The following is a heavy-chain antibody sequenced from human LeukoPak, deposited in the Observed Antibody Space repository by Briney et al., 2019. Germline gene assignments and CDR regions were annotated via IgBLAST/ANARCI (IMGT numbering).Heavy chain of an antibody. Sequence: PSETLSLTCTVSGGSISSYYWSWIRQPPGKGLEWIGYIYYSGSTNYNPSLKRRVTISVDTSKNQFSLKLSSVTAADTAVYYCARVYSSGWYDVGEYYFDYWGQGTLVTVSS. CDR1: GGSISSYY. J-gene: IGHJ4*02. V-gene: IGHV4-59*08. CDR2: IYYSGST. D-gene: IGHD6-19*01. CDR3: ARVYSSGWYDVGEYYFDY.